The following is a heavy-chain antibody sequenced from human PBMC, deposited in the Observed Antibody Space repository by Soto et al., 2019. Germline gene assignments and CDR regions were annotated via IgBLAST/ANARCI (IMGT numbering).Heavy chain of an antibody. CDR2: FDPEDGET. CDR1: GYTLTELS. Sequence: ASVKVSCKVSGYTLTELSMHWVRQAPGKGLEWMGGFDPEDGETIYAQKFQGRVTMTEDTSTDTAYMELSSLRSEDTAVYYCATFSYDSSGYTTDYWGQGTLVTVSS. D-gene: IGHD3-22*01. V-gene: IGHV1-24*01. J-gene: IGHJ4*02. CDR3: ATFSYDSSGYTTDY.